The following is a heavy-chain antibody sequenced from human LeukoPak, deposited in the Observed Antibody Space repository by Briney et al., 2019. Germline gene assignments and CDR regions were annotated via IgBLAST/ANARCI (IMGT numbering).Heavy chain of an antibody. D-gene: IGHD3-10*01. CDR3: VSVKDPGGYYYYYYMDV. Sequence: SETLSLTCAVYGGSFSGHYWSWIRQPPGKGLEWIGEINHSGSTSYNPSFKSRFTISVDTSLNQFSLKLSSVTAADTAVYYCVSVKDPGGYYYYYYMDVWGEGTTVTVSS. CDR1: GGSFSGHY. V-gene: IGHV4-34*01. J-gene: IGHJ6*03. CDR2: INHSGST.